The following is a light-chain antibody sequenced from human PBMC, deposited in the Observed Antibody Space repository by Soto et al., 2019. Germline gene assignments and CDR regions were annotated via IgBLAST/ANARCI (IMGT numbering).Light chain of an antibody. CDR1: SSDVGGYNA. J-gene: IGLJ3*02. CDR3: NSYINTTIPV. V-gene: IGLV2-8*01. CDR2: EVT. Sequence: QSALTQPPSASGSPGQSVSISCTGTSSDVGGYNAVSWYQQHPGKAPKLMIYEVTKRPSGVPDRFSGSKSGNTASLTVSGLQAEDEADYYCNSYINTTIPVFGGGTKLTVL.